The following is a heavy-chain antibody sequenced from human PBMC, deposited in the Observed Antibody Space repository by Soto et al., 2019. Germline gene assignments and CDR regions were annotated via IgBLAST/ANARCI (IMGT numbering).Heavy chain of an antibody. CDR2: IIPIFGTA. D-gene: IGHD3-22*01. Sequence: GASVKVSCKASGGTFSSYAISWVRQAPGQGLEWMGGIIPIFGTANYAQKFQGRVTITADESTSTAYMELSSLRSEDTAVYYCASWEWYYDSSGYGPFDYWGQGTLVTVSS. CDR1: GGTFSSYA. J-gene: IGHJ4*02. V-gene: IGHV1-69*13. CDR3: ASWEWYYDSSGYGPFDY.